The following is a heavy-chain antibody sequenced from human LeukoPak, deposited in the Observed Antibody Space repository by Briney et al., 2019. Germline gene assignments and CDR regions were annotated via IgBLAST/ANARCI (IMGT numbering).Heavy chain of an antibody. V-gene: IGHV1-18*01. CDR1: GYTFTSFG. CDR2: ISAYNGNT. CDR3: ARSRGPYCSSTSCYSVDIVATDYHY. Sequence: ASVKVSCKASGYTFTSFGISWVRQAPGQGLEWMGWISAYNGNTNYAQKLQGRVTMTTDTSTRTAYMELRSLRSDDTAVYYCARSRGPYCSSTSCYSVDIVATDYHYWGQGTLVTVSS. J-gene: IGHJ4*02. D-gene: IGHD2-2*02.